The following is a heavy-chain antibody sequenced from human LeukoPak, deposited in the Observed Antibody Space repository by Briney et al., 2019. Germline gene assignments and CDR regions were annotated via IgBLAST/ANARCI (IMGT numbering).Heavy chain of an antibody. CDR1: GGSISRYY. D-gene: IGHD4-23*01. CDR2: IYTSGGT. CDR3: ARRGGGGFDY. J-gene: IGHJ4*02. V-gene: IGHV4-4*07. Sequence: SETLSLTCTVSGGSISRYYWSWIRQPAGEGLEWIGRIYTSGGTSYNPSLKSRVTISVDTSKNQFSLKLSSVTAADTAVYYCARRGGGGFDYWGQGTLVTVSS.